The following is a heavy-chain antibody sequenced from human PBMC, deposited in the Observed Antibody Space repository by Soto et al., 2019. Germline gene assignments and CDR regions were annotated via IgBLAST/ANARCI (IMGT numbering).Heavy chain of an antibody. D-gene: IGHD6-13*01. Sequence: GGSLRLSCEASGFTFSSYGIHWVRQAPGKGLEWVAVIWYDGSNKYYADSVKGRFTISRDNSQNTLYLQMNSLRAEDTAVYYCAKGYSSGWSEGYLDYRGQGALVTVSS. CDR2: IWYDGSNK. CDR3: AKGYSSGWSEGYLDY. J-gene: IGHJ4*02. CDR1: GFTFSSYG. V-gene: IGHV3-33*06.